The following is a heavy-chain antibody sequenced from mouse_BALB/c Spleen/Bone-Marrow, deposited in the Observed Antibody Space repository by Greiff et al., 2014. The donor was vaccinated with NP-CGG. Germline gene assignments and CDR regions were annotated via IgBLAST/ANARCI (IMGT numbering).Heavy chain of an antibody. J-gene: IGHJ2*01. V-gene: IGHV1-67*01. CDR1: GYTFTDYA. Sequence: VKLEESGPELVRPGGSVKISCEGSGYTFTDYAMPWVKQSHAKRLEWIGVISTYSGNTNYKQKFKGKSTMTVDKSSSTPYMELARLTSEDSAIYYCARYYGSSYFDYWGQGTTLTVSS. D-gene: IGHD1-1*01. CDR2: ISTYSGNT. CDR3: ARYYGSSYFDY.